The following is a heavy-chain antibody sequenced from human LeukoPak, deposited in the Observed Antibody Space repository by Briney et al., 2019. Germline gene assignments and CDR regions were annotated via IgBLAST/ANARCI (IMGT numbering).Heavy chain of an antibody. Sequence: SVKVSCKASGGTFSSYAISWVRPAPGQGLEWMGRIIPIFGTANYAQKFQGRVTITTDESTSTAYMELSSLRSEDTAMYYCASPRNGYYYYFDYWDQGTLVTVSS. J-gene: IGHJ4*02. D-gene: IGHD3-22*01. V-gene: IGHV1-69*05. CDR1: GGTFSSYA. CDR2: IIPIFGTA. CDR3: ASPRNGYYYYFDY.